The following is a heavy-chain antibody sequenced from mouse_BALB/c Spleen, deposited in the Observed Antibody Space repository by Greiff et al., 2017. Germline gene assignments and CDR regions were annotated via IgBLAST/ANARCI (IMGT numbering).Heavy chain of an antibody. Sequence: VQLKQSGTVLARPGASVKMSCKASGYTFTSYWMHWVKQRPGQGLEWIGAIYPGNSDTSYNQKFKGKAKLTAVTSTSTAYMELSSLTNEDTAVYYSTRTYYRYDDYFEYWGQGTTLTVSA. CDR2: IYPGNSDT. CDR1: GYTFTSYW. CDR3: TRTYYRYDDYFEY. D-gene: IGHD2-14*01. J-gene: IGHJ2*01. V-gene: IGHV1-5*01.